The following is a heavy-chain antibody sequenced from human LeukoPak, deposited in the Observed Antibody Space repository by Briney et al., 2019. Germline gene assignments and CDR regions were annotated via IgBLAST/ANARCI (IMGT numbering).Heavy chain of an antibody. CDR3: ARGGNYYDSSGYYWNWYFDL. CDR2: ISSSGSTI. V-gene: IGHV3-48*03. CDR1: GFTFSSYE. J-gene: IGHJ2*01. Sequence: PGGSLRVSCAASGFTFSSYEMNWVRQAPGKGLKWVSYISSSGSTIYYADSVKGRFTISRDNAKNSLYLQMNSLRAEDTAVYYCARGGNYYDSSGYYWNWYFDLWGRGTLVTVSS. D-gene: IGHD3-22*01.